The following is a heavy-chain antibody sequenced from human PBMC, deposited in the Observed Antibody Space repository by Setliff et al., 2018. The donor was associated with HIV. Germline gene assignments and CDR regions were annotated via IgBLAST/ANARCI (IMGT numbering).Heavy chain of an antibody. Sequence: SETLSLTCTVSGGSISSGGYYWSWIRQHPGKGLEWIGYIHYSGSTYFNPSLKSRVTISVDTSKNQFSLKLSSVTAADTAVYYCARQITMVRGVYQPYYYYYMDVWGKGTTVTVSS. CDR3: ARQITMVRGVYQPYYYYYMDV. CDR2: IHYSGST. J-gene: IGHJ6*03. V-gene: IGHV4-31*03. D-gene: IGHD3-10*01. CDR1: GGSISSGGYY.